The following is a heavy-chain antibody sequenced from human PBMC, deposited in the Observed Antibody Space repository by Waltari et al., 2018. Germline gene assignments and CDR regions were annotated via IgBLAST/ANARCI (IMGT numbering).Heavy chain of an antibody. CDR3: ATERGAHGAKGQCFDN. V-gene: IGHV3-7*01. D-gene: IGHD2-8*01. Sequence: EVRLEESGGKLVQTGGSLRLSCVASGFTFSDSLMHWGRQAPGKGQEWVVVIKQDGRAKHYADCVKGRVTLSRDSVRKSLYLRLNGLSVDDTAVYNCATERGAHGAKGQCFDNWGQGTLVTVSA. CDR2: IKQDGRAK. CDR1: GFTFSDSL. J-gene: IGHJ4*02.